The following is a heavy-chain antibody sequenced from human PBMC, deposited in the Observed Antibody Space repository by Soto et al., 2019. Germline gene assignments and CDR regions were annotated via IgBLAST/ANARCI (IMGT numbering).Heavy chain of an antibody. CDR1: GGTFSSYA. CDR2: IIPIFGTA. V-gene: IGHV1-69*01. Sequence: QVQLVQSGAEVKKPGSSVKVSCKASGGTFSSYAISWVRQAPGQGLEWMGGIIPIFGTANYAQKFQGRVTITADESTSTAYMELSSLRSEDTAVYYCARDLSRKLVKYYYYGMDVWGQGTTVTVSS. CDR3: ARDLSRKLVKYYYYGMDV. J-gene: IGHJ6*02. D-gene: IGHD6-13*01.